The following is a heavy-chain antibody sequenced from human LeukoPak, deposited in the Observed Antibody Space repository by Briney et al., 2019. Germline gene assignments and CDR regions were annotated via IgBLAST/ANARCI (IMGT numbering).Heavy chain of an antibody. J-gene: IGHJ4*02. CDR2: IYPGDSDT. V-gene: IGHV5-51*01. CDR3: ARHLTGYTDYFDY. CDR1: GYSFTSYW. Sequence: GESLKISCKGSGYSFTSYWIGWVRQMPGKGLEWMGIIYPGDSDTRHSPSFQGQVTISADKSISTAYLQCSSVKASDTAMYYCARHLTGYTDYFDYWGQGTLVTVSS. D-gene: IGHD3-9*01.